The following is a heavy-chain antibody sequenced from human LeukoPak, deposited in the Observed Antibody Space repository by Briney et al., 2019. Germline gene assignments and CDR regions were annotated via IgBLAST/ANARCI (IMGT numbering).Heavy chain of an antibody. CDR2: ISGSGGST. Sequence: GGSLRLSCAASGFTFSSYGMSWVRQAPGKGLEWVSAISGSGGSTYYPDSVKGRFTISRDNSKNTLYLQMNSLRAEDTAVYYCAKGITMSDAFDIWGQGTMVTVSS. J-gene: IGHJ3*02. D-gene: IGHD3-22*01. CDR1: GFTFSSYG. V-gene: IGHV3-23*01. CDR3: AKGITMSDAFDI.